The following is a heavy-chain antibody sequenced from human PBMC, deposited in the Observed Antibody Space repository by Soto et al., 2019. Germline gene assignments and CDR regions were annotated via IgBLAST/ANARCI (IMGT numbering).Heavy chain of an antibody. J-gene: IGHJ5*02. V-gene: IGHV1-69*13. CDR3: ARQVVIISGWFDP. D-gene: IGHD3-3*01. Sequence: ASVKVSCKASGGTFSSYAISWVRQAPGQGLEWMGGIIPIFGTANYAQKFQGRVTITADESTSTAYRELSSLRSEDTAVYYCARQVVIISGWFDPWGQGTLVTVSS. CDR1: GGTFSSYA. CDR2: IIPIFGTA.